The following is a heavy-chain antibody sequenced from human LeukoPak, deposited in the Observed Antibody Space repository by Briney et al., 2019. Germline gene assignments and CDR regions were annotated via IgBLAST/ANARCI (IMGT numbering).Heavy chain of an antibody. D-gene: IGHD2-2*02. Sequence: PSETLSLTCTVSGGSISSYYWSWIRQHPGKGLEWIGYIYYSGSTNYNPSLKSRVTISVDTSKNQFSLKLSSVTAADTAVYYCARDHYMGHIDYWGQGTLVTVSS. CDR2: IYYSGST. CDR3: ARDHYMGHIDY. CDR1: GGSISSYY. J-gene: IGHJ4*02. V-gene: IGHV4-59*01.